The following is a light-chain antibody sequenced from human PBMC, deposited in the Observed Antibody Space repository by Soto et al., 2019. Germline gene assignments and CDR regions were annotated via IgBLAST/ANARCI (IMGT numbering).Light chain of an antibody. CDR2: DAS. V-gene: IGKV1-5*01. CDR1: QSIGSW. CDR3: QQYNGFSWT. J-gene: IGKJ1*01. Sequence: DIPMTQSPSTLSASVGDRVTITCRASQSIGSWLAWYQQKPGKAPKLLIYDASSLESGVPSKFSGSGSGTEFTLTISSLQPEDFGTYYCQQYNGFSWTFGQGTKVEFK.